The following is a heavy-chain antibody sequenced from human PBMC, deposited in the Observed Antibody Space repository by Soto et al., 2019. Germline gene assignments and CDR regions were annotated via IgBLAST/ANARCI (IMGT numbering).Heavy chain of an antibody. Sequence: PSLTCTVSGASLNSYHWSWIRQPAGKGLEWIGHIHGSGSTNYNPSLKSRVTMSVDTSKNQFSLRLMSLTAADTAVYYCARDQGVAAAGITWFDPWGQGSLVTVSS. CDR1: GASLNSYH. V-gene: IGHV4-4*07. CDR2: IHGSGST. D-gene: IGHD6-13*01. J-gene: IGHJ5*02. CDR3: ARDQGVAAAGITWFDP.